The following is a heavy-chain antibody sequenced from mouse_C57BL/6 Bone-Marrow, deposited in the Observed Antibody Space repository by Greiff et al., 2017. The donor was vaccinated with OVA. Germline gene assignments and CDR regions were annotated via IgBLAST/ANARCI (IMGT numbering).Heavy chain of an antibody. D-gene: IGHD2-4*01. Sequence: QVQLQQSGAELVKPGASVKLSCKASGYTFTEYTIHWVKQRSGQGLEWIGWFYPGSGSIKSNEKFKDQATLTADKSSSTVYMELSRLTSEDSAVYFCARHEIYYDYDGPGFAYWGQGTLVTVAA. CDR3: ARHEIYYDYDGPGFAY. CDR2: FYPGSGSI. CDR1: GYTFTEYT. J-gene: IGHJ3*01. V-gene: IGHV1-62-2*01.